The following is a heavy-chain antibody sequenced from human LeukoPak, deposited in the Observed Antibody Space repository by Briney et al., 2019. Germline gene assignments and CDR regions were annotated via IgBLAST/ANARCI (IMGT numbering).Heavy chain of an antibody. D-gene: IGHD3-22*01. CDR3: AKGNYYDSSGYYAILAPLDY. CDR1: GFTFSSYW. CDR2: INTDGSST. V-gene: IGHV3-74*01. Sequence: GGSLRLSCAASGFTFSSYWMHWVRQAPGKGLVWVSRINTDGSSTSYADSVKGRFTISRDNSKNTLYLQMNSLRAEDTAVYYCAKGNYYDSSGYYAILAPLDYWGQGTLVTVSS. J-gene: IGHJ4*02.